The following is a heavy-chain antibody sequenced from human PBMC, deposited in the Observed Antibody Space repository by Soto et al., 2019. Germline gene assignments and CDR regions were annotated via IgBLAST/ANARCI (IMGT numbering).Heavy chain of an antibody. V-gene: IGHV3-23*01. J-gene: IGHJ6*02. CDR3: AKDWRMDV. Sequence: EVQLLESGGGLVQPGGSLRLSCAASGFTFSSYAMNWVRQAPGKGLAWVSDISSSGGSGGSTHYAESVKGRFTISRDNSKNTLYLQMNSLRAEDTAVYYCAKDWRMDVWGQGTTVTVSS. CDR1: GFTFSSYA. CDR2: ISSSGGSGGST.